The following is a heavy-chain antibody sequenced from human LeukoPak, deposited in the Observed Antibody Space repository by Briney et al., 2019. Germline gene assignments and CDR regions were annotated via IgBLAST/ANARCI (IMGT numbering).Heavy chain of an antibody. CDR2: IYYSGST. D-gene: IGHD7-27*01. CDR3: ARVTGEGYFDY. Sequence: SETLSLTCTVSGGSISSYYWSWIRQPPGKGLEWIGYIYYSGSTNYNPSLKSRVTISVDTSKNQFSRKLSSVTAADTAVYYCARVTGEGYFDYWGQGTLVTVSS. V-gene: IGHV4-59*01. J-gene: IGHJ4*02. CDR1: GGSISSYY.